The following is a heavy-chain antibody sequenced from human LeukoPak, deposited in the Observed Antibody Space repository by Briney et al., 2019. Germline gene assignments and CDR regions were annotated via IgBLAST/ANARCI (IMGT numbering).Heavy chain of an antibody. Sequence: PSETLSLTCTVFGDSVSTYSWSWIRQPAGEGLEWIGRVYSNGNTNYNPSLKSRVTLSTDRSKNQVSLKLTSVTAADTATYYCARDFSLKNWFDTWGQGTLVTVSS. CDR2: VYSNGNT. V-gene: IGHV4-4*07. CDR3: ARDFSLKNWFDT. J-gene: IGHJ5*02. D-gene: IGHD2/OR15-2a*01. CDR1: GDSVSTYS.